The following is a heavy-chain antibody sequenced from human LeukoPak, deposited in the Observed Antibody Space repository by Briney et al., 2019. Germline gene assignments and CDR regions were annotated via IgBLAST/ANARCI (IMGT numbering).Heavy chain of an antibody. V-gene: IGHV4-34*01. CDR2: INHSGTT. J-gene: IGHJ4*02. CDR1: GGSFSDYY. CDR3: ASAATSGTHNLDS. Sequence: PSETLSLTCAVYGGSFSDYYWRWIRQPPGKGLEWIGEINHSGTTNYKPSLKSRVTISVDTSKNQFSLKLTTVTAADTAVYYCASAATSGTHNLDSWGQGTLVTVSS. D-gene: IGHD1-26*01.